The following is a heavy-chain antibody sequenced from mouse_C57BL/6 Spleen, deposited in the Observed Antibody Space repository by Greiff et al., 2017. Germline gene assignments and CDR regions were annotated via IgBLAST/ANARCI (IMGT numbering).Heavy chain of an antibody. CDR2: IDPETGGT. D-gene: IGHD3-3*01. J-gene: IGHJ2*01. CDR1: GYTFTDYE. Sequence: VQLQQSGAELVRPGASVTLSCKASGYTFTDYEMHWVKQTPVHGLEWIGAIDPETGGTAYNQKFKGKAILTADKSSSTAYMELRSLTSEDSACYYCTRKGQDYFDYWGQGTTLTVSS. CDR3: TRKGQDYFDY. V-gene: IGHV1-15*01.